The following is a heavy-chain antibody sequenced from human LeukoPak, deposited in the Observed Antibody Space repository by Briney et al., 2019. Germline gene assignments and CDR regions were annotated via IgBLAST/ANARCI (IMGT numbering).Heavy chain of an antibody. V-gene: IGHV4-61*01. CDR1: GGSVSSGSYY. J-gene: IGHJ5*02. D-gene: IGHD3-10*01. CDR2: IYYSGST. CDR3: ARVLLLWFGELLPGWFDP. Sequence: SETLSLTCTVSGGSVSSGSYYWSWIRQPPGKGLEWLGYIYYSGSTNYNPSLKSRVTISVDTSKNQFSLKLSSVTAADTAVYYCARVLLLWFGELLPGWFDPWGQGTLVTVSS.